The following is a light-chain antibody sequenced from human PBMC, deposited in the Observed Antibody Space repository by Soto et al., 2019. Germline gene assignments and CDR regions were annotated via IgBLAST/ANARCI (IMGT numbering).Light chain of an antibody. J-gene: IGKJ4*01. CDR2: AAS. CDR3: QQTYRTPLT. Sequence: DIQMTQSPSSLSASVGDRVTITCRAGQYIGRYLNWYQQKPGKAPKLLIYAASSLHSGVPSRFSGSRSGTDFTLTISSLQPEDFATYSCQQTYRTPLTFGGGTKVDIK. V-gene: IGKV1-39*01. CDR1: QYIGRY.